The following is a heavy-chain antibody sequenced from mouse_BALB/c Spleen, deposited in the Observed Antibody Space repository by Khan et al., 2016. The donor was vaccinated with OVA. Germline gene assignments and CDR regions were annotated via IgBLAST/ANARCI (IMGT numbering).Heavy chain of an antibody. J-gene: IGHJ3*01. CDR3: ARSPYGNFAY. V-gene: IGHV5-9-3*01. CDR1: GFTFSTYA. CDR2: ISSDGDYT. D-gene: IGHD2-1*01. Sequence: EVQLVESGGGLVKPGGSLKLSCAASGFTFSTYAMSWVRQTPEKRLEWVATISSDGDYTYYPDNVTGRFTISRDNAKNTLYLQMISLRSEDTAMYYGARSPYGNFAYWGQGTLVTVSA.